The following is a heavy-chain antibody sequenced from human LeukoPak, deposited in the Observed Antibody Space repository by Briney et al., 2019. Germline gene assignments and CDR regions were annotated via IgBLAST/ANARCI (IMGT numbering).Heavy chain of an antibody. CDR1: GFTFSIYA. CDR2: ISGSGGST. D-gene: IGHD2-2*01. J-gene: IGHJ4*02. Sequence: GGSLRLSCAASGFTFSIYAMSWVRQAPGKGLEWVSAISGSGGSTYYADSVKGRFTISRDNSKSTLYLQMNNLRGEDTAVYYCANTVVVPAAGLDYWGQGTLVTVSS. V-gene: IGHV3-23*01. CDR3: ANTVVVPAAGLDY.